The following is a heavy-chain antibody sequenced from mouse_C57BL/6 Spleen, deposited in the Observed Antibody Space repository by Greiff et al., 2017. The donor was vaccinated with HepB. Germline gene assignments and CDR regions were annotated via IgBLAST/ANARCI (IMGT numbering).Heavy chain of an antibody. V-gene: IGHV3-6*01. CDR1: GYSITSGYY. Sequence: EVQLQESGPGLVKPSQSLSLTCSVTGYSITSGYYWNWIRQFPGNKLEWMGYISYDGSNNYNPSLKNRIAITRDTSKNQFFLKLNSVTTEDTATYYCARGLLPWYFDVWGTGTTVTVSS. J-gene: IGHJ1*03. D-gene: IGHD2-3*01. CDR3: ARGLLPWYFDV. CDR2: ISYDGSN.